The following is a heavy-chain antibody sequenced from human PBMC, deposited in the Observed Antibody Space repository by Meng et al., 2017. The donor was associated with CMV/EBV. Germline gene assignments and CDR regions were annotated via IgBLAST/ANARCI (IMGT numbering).Heavy chain of an antibody. Sequence: QVPLQGPGPGLVGPAETLSLPCTVSGGSISSYYWSWIRQPAGKGLEWIGRIYTSGSTNYNPSLKSRVTMSVDTSKNQFSLKLSSVTAADTAVYYCARGPEVDYGDYVGLDYWGQGTLVTVSS. D-gene: IGHD4-17*01. CDR1: GGSISSYY. V-gene: IGHV4-4*07. CDR3: ARGPEVDYGDYVGLDY. CDR2: IYTSGST. J-gene: IGHJ4*02.